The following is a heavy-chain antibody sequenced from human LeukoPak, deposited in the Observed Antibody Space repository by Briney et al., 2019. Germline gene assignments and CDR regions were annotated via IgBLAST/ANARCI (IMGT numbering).Heavy chain of an antibody. CDR2: ISSSSSYI. J-gene: IGHJ4*02. CDR1: GFTFSSYS. Sequence: GGSLRLSCAASGFTFSSYSMNWVRQAPGKGLEWVSSISSSSSYIYYADSVKGRFTISRDSAKNSLYLQMNSLRAEDTAVYYCARDQDTAMLFDYWGQGTLVTVSS. D-gene: IGHD5-18*01. V-gene: IGHV3-21*01. CDR3: ARDQDTAMLFDY.